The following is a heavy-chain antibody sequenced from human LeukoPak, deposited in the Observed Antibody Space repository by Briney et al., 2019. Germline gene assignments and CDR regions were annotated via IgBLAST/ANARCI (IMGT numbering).Heavy chain of an antibody. Sequence: GGSLRLSCAASGFTFSSYGMHWVRQAPGKGLEWVAVIWYDGSNKYYADSVKGRFTISRDNSKNTLYLQMNSLRAEDTAVYYCARGKYCSSTSCYVVRDYYYGMDVWGQGTTVTVSS. CDR3: ARGKYCSSTSCYVVRDYYYGMDV. CDR2: IWYDGSNK. D-gene: IGHD2-2*01. V-gene: IGHV3-33*01. CDR1: GFTFSSYG. J-gene: IGHJ6*02.